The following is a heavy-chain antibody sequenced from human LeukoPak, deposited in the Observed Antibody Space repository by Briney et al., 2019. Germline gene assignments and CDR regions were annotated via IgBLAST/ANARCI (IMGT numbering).Heavy chain of an antibody. V-gene: IGHV4-39*07. J-gene: IGHJ4*02. D-gene: IGHD2-2*01. CDR3: ARDSTSFDY. CDR2: MFYNGNT. Sequence: SETLSLTCTVSGGSISSRGYYWGWICQPPGKGLEWIGSMFYNGNTYYNSSLKSRVTISADSPKNQFSLRLSSVTAADTAIYYCARDSTSFDYWGQGSPVTVSS. CDR1: GGSISSRGYY.